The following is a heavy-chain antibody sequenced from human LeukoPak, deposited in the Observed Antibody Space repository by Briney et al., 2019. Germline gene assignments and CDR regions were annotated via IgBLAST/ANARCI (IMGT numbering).Heavy chain of an antibody. V-gene: IGHV4-4*07. CDR1: GGSISSYY. CDR3: ARAPMYSSSFRRPNYYYYGMDV. CDR2: IYTSGST. J-gene: IGHJ6*02. D-gene: IGHD6-6*01. Sequence: PSETLSLTCTVSGGSISSYYWSWIRQPAGKGLEWIGRIYTSGSTNYNPSLKSRVTMSVDTSKNQFSLKLSSVTAADTAVYYCARAPMYSSSFRRPNYYYYGMDVWGQGTTVTVSS.